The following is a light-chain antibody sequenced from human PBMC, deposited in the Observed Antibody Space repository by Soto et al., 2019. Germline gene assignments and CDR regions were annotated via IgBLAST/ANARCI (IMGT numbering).Light chain of an antibody. CDR3: QAWDINPVVV. CDR2: QDV. J-gene: IGLJ2*01. CDR1: KLGDKY. Sequence: SYELTQPPSVSVSPGQTASITCSGDKLGDKYASWYQQRPGQSPLLVIFQDVKRPSGIPERFSGSNSGNTATLTISGTQAMDEADYYCQAWDINPVVVFGGGTKLTVL. V-gene: IGLV3-1*01.